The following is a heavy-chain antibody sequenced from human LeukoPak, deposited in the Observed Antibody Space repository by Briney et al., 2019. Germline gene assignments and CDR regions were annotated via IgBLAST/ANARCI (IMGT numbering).Heavy chain of an antibody. CDR1: GDSVSSNSAA. Sequence: SQTLSLTYAISGDSVSSNSAAWNWIRQSPSRCLEWLGRTYYRSQWYNDYAVYVKSRITINPDTSKNQFSLQLNSVTPEDAAVYYCARASDRQFDYWGQGILVIVSS. D-gene: IGHD1-26*01. V-gene: IGHV6-1*01. J-gene: IGHJ4*02. CDR2: TYYRSQWYN. CDR3: ARASDRQFDY.